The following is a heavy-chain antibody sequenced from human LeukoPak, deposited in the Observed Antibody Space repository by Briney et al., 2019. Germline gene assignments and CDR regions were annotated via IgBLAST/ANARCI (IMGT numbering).Heavy chain of an antibody. CDR1: GYTFTSYD. CDR3: AKDRLTRDIVVVVAATPPVNFDY. D-gene: IGHD2-15*01. CDR2: MNPNSGNT. V-gene: IGHV1-8*01. Sequence: GASVKVSCKASGYTFTSYDINWVRQATGQGLEWMGWMNPNSGNTGYAQKFQGRVTMTRNTSISTAYMELSSLRSEDTAVYYCAKDRLTRDIVVVVAATPPVNFDYWGQGTLVTVSS. J-gene: IGHJ4*02.